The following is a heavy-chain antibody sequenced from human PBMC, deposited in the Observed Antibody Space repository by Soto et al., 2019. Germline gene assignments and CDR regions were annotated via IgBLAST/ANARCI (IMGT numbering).Heavy chain of an antibody. D-gene: IGHD2-2*02. CDR2: IYYSGST. J-gene: IGHJ4*02. V-gene: IGHV4-31*03. Sequence: QVQLQESGPGLVKPSQTLSLTCTVSGGSISSGGYYWSWIRQHPGKGLEWIGYIYYSGSTYYNPSLKSRVTISVDTSKNQCSLKLSSVTAADTAVYYCAREYCSSTSCYIDYWGQGTLVSVSS. CDR3: AREYCSSTSCYIDY. CDR1: GGSISSGGYY.